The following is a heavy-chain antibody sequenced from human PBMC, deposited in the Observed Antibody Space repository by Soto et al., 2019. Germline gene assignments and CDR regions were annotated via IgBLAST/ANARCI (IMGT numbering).Heavy chain of an antibody. CDR2: INPSGAGT. Sequence: ASVKVSCKASGYTFTRYYMHWVRQAPGQGLEWMGIINPSGAGTTYAQKFQGRVTMTRDTSTSTVYMELSSLRSEDTAVYYCVRGGRGTTDNWFDPWGQGTLVTVSS. CDR3: VRGGRGTTDNWFDP. J-gene: IGHJ5*02. CDR1: GYTFTRYY. V-gene: IGHV1-46*01. D-gene: IGHD1-1*01.